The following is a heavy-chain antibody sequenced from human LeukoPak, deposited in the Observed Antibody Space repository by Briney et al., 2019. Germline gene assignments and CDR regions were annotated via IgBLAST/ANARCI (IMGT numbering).Heavy chain of an antibody. J-gene: IGHJ6*02. CDR3: ARDGVPTDAMDV. Sequence: SETLSLTCTVSGGSISSSSYSWGWIRQSPGKGLEWIGTIYHSGRTYYIPSLRTRVTISVDTSKNQFSLKLSSVTAADTAVYYCARDGVPTDAMDVWGQGTTVIVAS. CDR2: IYHSGRT. D-gene: IGHD3-3*01. CDR1: GGSISSSSYS. V-gene: IGHV4-39*02.